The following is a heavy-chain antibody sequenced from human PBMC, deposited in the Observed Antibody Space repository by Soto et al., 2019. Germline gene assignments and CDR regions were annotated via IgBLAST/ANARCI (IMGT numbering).Heavy chain of an antibody. Sequence: PSQTLSLTCAISGDSVSSNSAAWNWIRQSPSRGLEWLGRTYYRFKWYNDYAVSAKSRTTMNPGTCKSQFSLQLNSVAPENTAVYYCARSRVAEVVLRGVIIRLASDYYYNGREVWGQRTTFTVAS. CDR2: TYYRFKWYN. J-gene: IGHJ6*02. V-gene: IGHV6-1*01. CDR1: GDSVSSNSAA. D-gene: IGHD3-10*01. CDR3: ARSRVAEVVLRGVIIRLASDYYYNGREV.